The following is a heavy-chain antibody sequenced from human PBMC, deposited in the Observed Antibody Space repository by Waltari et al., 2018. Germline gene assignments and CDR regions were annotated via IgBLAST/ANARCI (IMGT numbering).Heavy chain of an antibody. J-gene: IGHJ6*03. Sequence: EVQLLESGGGLVQPGGSLRLSCAASGFTFSSYDMSWVRQAPGKGLEWVSVIYSGGSTYYADSVKGRFTISRDNSKNTLYLQMNSLRAEDTAVYYCGSITVYYYYMDVWGKGTTVTVSS. D-gene: IGHD3-10*01. V-gene: IGHV3-23*03. CDR1: GFTFSSYD. CDR3: GSITVYYYYMDV. CDR2: IYSGGST.